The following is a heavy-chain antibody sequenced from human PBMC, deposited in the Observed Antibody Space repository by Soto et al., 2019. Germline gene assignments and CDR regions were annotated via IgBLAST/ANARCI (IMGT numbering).Heavy chain of an antibody. CDR1: GYSFTSYW. CDR3: ARDDRITMVRGVISWFDP. CDR2: IYPGDSDT. J-gene: IGHJ5*02. D-gene: IGHD3-10*01. Sequence: GESLKISCKGSGYSFTSYWIGWVRQMPGKGLEWMGIIYPGDSDTRYSPSFQGQVTISADKSISTAYLQWSSLKASDAAMYCCARDDRITMVRGVISWFDPWGQGTLVTVSS. V-gene: IGHV5-51*01.